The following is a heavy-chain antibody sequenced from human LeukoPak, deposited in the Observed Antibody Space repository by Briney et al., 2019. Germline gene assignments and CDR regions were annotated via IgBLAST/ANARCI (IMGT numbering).Heavy chain of an antibody. CDR1: GGSVSSGSYY. D-gene: IGHD1-7*01. J-gene: IGHJ3*02. CDR2: IFYSGRT. CDR3: ARERTNDGFDI. Sequence: SETLSLTCTVSGGSVSSGSYYWSWIRQPPGKGLEWIGYIFYSGRTNYNPSLKSRVTISVDTSKNQLSLKLSSVTAADTAVYYCARERTNDGFDIWGQGTMVTVSS. V-gene: IGHV4-61*01.